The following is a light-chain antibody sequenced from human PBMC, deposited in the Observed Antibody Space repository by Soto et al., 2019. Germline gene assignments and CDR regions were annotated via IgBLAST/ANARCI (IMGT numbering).Light chain of an antibody. CDR1: SGHSSYA. CDR2: LNSDGSH. J-gene: IGLJ2*01. CDR3: QTWDTGIVV. V-gene: IGLV4-69*02. Sequence: QSVLTQSPSASASLGASVKLTCTLSSGHSSYAIAWHQQQPEKGPRYLMKLNSDGSHSKGDGIPDRFSGSSSGAERYLTISSLQSEDEADYYCQTWDTGIVVFGGGTKATVL.